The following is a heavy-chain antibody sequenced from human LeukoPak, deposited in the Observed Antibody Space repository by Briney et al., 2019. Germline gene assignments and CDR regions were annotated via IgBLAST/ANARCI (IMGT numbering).Heavy chain of an antibody. J-gene: IGHJ4*02. Sequence: SETLSLTCTVSGDSISTSNYWWGWICQPPGKGLEWIGSIFYSGTAYYNPSLKSRVAISVDTSKNQFSLKLTSIIAADTAVYYCARQKGLGKWTFDSWGQGTLVTVSS. D-gene: IGHD1-26*01. CDR1: GDSISTSNYW. V-gene: IGHV4-39*01. CDR3: ARQKGLGKWTFDS. CDR2: IFYSGTA.